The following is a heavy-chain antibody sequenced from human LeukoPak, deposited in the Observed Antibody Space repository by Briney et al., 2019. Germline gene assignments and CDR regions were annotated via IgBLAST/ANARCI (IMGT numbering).Heavy chain of an antibody. CDR1: GGSISSYY. CDR2: IYYSGST. J-gene: IGHJ5*02. V-gene: IGHV4-59*08. CDR3: ARLTHNWFDP. D-gene: IGHD3-16*01. Sequence: SETLSLTCTVSGGSISSYYWSWIRQPPGKGLEWIGYIYYSGSTNYNPSLKSRVTISVDTSKNQFSLKLSSVPAADTAVYYCARLTHNWFDPGAQGTLVTVSS.